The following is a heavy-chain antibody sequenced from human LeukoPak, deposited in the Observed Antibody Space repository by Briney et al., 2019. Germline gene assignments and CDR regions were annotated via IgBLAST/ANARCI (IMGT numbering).Heavy chain of an antibody. Sequence: GGSLRLSCAASGFTFSSYAMHWVRQAPGKGLEWVAVISYDGSNKYYADSVKGRFTISRDNSKNTLYLQMNSLRAEDTAVYYCARDEPEVRGVLDVWGQGTLVTVSS. J-gene: IGHJ4*02. CDR2: ISYDGSNK. V-gene: IGHV3-30-3*01. D-gene: IGHD3-10*01. CDR3: ARDEPEVRGVLDV. CDR1: GFTFSSYA.